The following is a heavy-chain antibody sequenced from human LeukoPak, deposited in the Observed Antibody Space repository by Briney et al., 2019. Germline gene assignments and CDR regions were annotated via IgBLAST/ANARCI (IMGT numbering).Heavy chain of an antibody. CDR1: GGTFSSYA. CDR3: ARDVCGGDCYDWYFDL. CDR2: IIPIFGIA. Sequence: SVKVSCKASGGTFSSYAISWVRQAPGQGREWMGGIIPIFGIANYAQKFQGRVTITADKSTSTAYMELSSLSSEDTAVYYCARDVCGGDCYDWYFDLWGRGTLVTVSS. V-gene: IGHV1-69*17. J-gene: IGHJ2*01. D-gene: IGHD2-21*02.